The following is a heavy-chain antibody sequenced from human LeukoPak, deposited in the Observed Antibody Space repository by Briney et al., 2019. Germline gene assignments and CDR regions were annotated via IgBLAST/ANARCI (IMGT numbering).Heavy chain of an antibody. Sequence: ASVKVSCKASGYTFTSYDINWVRQATGQGLEWMGWMNPNSGNTGYARKFQGRVTMTRNTSISTAYMELSSLRSEDTAVYYCARVVIDNWFDPWGQGTLVTVSS. CDR1: GYTFTSYD. V-gene: IGHV1-8*01. CDR3: ARVVIDNWFDP. CDR2: MNPNSGNT. J-gene: IGHJ5*02.